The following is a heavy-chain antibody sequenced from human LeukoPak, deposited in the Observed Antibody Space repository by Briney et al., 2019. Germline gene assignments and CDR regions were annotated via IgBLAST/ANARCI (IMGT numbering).Heavy chain of an antibody. Sequence: GESLKISCKGSGYSFTSYWIGWVRQMPGKGLEWMGIIYPGGSDTRYSPSFQGQVTISADKSISTAYLQWSSLKASDTAMYYCARTFMATIKTFDYWGQGTLVTVSS. J-gene: IGHJ4*02. CDR2: IYPGGSDT. D-gene: IGHD5-24*01. CDR3: ARTFMATIKTFDY. CDR1: GYSFTSYW. V-gene: IGHV5-51*01.